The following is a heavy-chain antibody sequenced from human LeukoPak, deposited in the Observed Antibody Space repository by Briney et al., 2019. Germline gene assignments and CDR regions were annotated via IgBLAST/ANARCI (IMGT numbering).Heavy chain of an antibody. V-gene: IGHV3-11*01. CDR3: ARMAVAGIFDY. D-gene: IGHD6-19*01. CDR1: GFTFSDYY. J-gene: IGHJ4*02. Sequence: GGSLRLSCAASGFTFSDYYMSWIRQAPGKGLEWVSYISSSGSTIYYADSVKGRFTISRDNAKNSLYLQMNSLRAKDTAVYYCARMAVAGIFDYWGQGTLVTVSS. CDR2: ISSSGSTI.